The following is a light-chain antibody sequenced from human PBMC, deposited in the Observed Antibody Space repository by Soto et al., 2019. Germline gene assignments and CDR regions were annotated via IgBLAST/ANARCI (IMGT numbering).Light chain of an antibody. V-gene: IGLV2-14*01. J-gene: IGLJ3*02. CDR3: ISYTTSSTRWV. CDR2: EVT. CDR1: SSDVGGFDY. Sequence: QSVLTQPASVSGSPGQSITISCTGTSSDVGGFDYVSWYQQHPGKAPKLIIYEVTHRPSGVSNRFSGSKSGNTASLTISGLQAADEAAYYFISYTTSSTRWVLVGGTKLTVL.